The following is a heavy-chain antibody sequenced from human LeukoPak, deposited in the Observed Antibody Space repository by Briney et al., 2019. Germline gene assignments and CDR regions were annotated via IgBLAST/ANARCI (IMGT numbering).Heavy chain of an antibody. CDR1: GFTFISYS. V-gene: IGHV3-21*01. CDR2: ISSSSSYI. CDR3: ARAASSGWYDDY. Sequence: GGTLRLSCAASGFTFISYSMNWVRQAPGKGLEWVSSISSSSSYIYDADSVKGRFTISRDNAKNSLYLQMNSLRAEDTAVYYCARAASSGWYDDYWGQGTLVTVSS. D-gene: IGHD6-19*01. J-gene: IGHJ4*02.